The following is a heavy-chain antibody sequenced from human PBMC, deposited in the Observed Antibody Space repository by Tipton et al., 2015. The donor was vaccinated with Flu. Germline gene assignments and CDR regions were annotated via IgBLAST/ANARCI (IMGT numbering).Heavy chain of an antibody. J-gene: IGHJ4*02. D-gene: IGHD1-26*01. CDR3: ARSSSLGSS. CDR2: MYHSGNP. CDR1: GYSISRGQY. Sequence: TLSLTCAVSGYSISRGQYWGWVRQPPGKGLEWIGSMYHSGNPYYNPSLKSRVTISVDTSKNQLSLRVTSVTAADTATYFCARSSSLGSSWGQGIHVTVSS. V-gene: IGHV4-38-2*01.